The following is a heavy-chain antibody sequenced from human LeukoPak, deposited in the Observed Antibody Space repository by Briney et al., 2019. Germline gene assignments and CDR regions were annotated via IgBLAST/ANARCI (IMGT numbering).Heavy chain of an antibody. CDR2: ISAYNGNT. J-gene: IGHJ4*02. CDR3: ARERVAVAGTYPDY. CDR1: GYTFTTYD. Sequence: ASVKVSCKASGYTFTTYDISWVRQAPGQGLEWMGWISAYNGNTNYAQKLQGRVTMTTDTSTSTAYMELRSLRSDDTALYYCARERVAVAGTYPDYWGQGTLVTVSS. D-gene: IGHD6-19*01. V-gene: IGHV1-18*01.